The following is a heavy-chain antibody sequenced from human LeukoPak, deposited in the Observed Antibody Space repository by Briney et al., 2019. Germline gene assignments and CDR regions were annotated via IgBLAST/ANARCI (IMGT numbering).Heavy chain of an antibody. CDR2: TEPGTGS. Sequence: GGSLRLSCAASGFTFSTYSMNWVRLAPGKGLEWVSSTEPGTGSIADPVQGRFTIFRDNAHNSLYLQMNSLRVEDTAVYYCARDYRDAYGYRYFDLWGRGTLVTVSS. J-gene: IGHJ2*01. D-gene: IGHD3-10*01. CDR3: ARDYRDAYGYRYFDL. CDR1: GFTFSTYS. V-gene: IGHV3-21*01.